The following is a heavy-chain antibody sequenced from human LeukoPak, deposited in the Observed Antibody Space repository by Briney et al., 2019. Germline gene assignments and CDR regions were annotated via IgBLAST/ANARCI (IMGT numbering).Heavy chain of an antibody. J-gene: IGHJ4*01. CDR3: AKDSLYSDPRDY. CDR1: GFTVSSNY. D-gene: IGHD4-17*01. Sequence: GGSLRLSCAASGFTVSSNYMSWVRQAPGKGLEWVSAISGSGGSTYYADSVKGRFTISRDNSKNTLYLQMNSLRAEDTAVYYCAKDSLYSDPRDYWGQGTLVTVSS. CDR2: ISGSGGST. V-gene: IGHV3-23*01.